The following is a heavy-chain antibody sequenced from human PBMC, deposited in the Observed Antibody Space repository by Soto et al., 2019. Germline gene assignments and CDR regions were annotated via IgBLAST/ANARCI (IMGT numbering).Heavy chain of an antibody. V-gene: IGHV3-48*03. CDR1: GFTFSSYE. J-gene: IGHJ4*02. CDR3: ARVPSMYSSGWYEDDY. CDR2: ISSSGSTI. Sequence: EVQLVESGGGLVQPGGSLRLSCAASGFTFSSYEMNWVRQAPGKGLEWVSYISSSGSTIYYAGSVKGRFTISRDNAKNLLFLQRYSLRAEDTAVYYCARVPSMYSSGWYEDDYWGQGTLVTVSS. D-gene: IGHD6-19*01.